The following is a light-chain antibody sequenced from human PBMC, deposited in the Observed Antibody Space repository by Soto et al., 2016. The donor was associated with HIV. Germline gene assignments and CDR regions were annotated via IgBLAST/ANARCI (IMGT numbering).Light chain of an antibody. CDR1: QSLLHSNGYNC. Sequence: DIVMTQSPLSLPVTPGEPASISCRSSQSLLHSNGYNCLDWYLQKPGQSPQLLIYLGSNRASGVPDRFSGSGSGTDFTLKISRVKAEDVGVYYCMQALQAWTFGQGTKVEIK. J-gene: IGKJ1*01. V-gene: IGKV2-28*01. CDR3: MQALQAWT. CDR2: LGS.